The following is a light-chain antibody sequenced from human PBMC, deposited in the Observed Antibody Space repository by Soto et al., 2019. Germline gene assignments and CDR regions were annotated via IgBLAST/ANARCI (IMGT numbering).Light chain of an antibody. CDR2: GAS. CDR3: QQYNNWPRT. CDR1: RSVSSN. J-gene: IGKJ1*01. Sequence: EIVMTQSPAPLSVSPGERATLSCRASRSVSSNLAWYQQKPGQAPRLLIYGASTRATGIPARFSGSGSGTEFTLTISSLQSEDFAVYYCQQYNNWPRTFGQGTKVDIK. V-gene: IGKV3-15*01.